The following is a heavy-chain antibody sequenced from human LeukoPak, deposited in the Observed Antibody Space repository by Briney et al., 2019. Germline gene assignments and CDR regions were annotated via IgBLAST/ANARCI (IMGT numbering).Heavy chain of an antibody. CDR3: ARRDQDTAMVD. Sequence: SETLSLTCTVSGVSISGSSYYWGWIRQPPGKGLEWIGSIYYSGSTYYNPSLKSRVTISVDTSKNQFSLKLSSVTAADTAVYYCARRDQDTAMVDWGQGTLVTVSS. D-gene: IGHD5-18*01. J-gene: IGHJ4*02. CDR1: GVSISGSSYY. CDR2: IYYSGST. V-gene: IGHV4-39*01.